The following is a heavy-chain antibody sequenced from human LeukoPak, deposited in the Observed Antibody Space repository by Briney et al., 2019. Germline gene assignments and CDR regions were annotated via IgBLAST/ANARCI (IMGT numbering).Heavy chain of an antibody. D-gene: IGHD4-23*01. J-gene: IGHJ6*03. V-gene: IGHV7-4-1*02. CDR2: INTNTGNP. Sequence: ASVKVSCKASGYTFTSYAMDWVRQAPGQGLEWMGWINTNTGNPTYAQGFTGRFVFSLDTSVSTAYLQINTLKAEDTAVYYCARPELRWSAYYYMDVWGKGTTVTVSS. CDR1: GYTFTSYA. CDR3: ARPELRWSAYYYMDV.